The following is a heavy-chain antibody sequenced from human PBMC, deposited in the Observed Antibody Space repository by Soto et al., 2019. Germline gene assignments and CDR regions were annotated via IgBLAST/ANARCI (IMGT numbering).Heavy chain of an antibody. CDR3: AREKAAFDAFDI. CDR2: ISGDGFST. J-gene: IGHJ3*02. Sequence: HPGGSLRLSCAVSGFTFSDYAMNWVRQAPGKGLEYVSAISGDGFSTYYANSVKGRFTISRDNSKNTLYLQMGSLRTEDMGVYYCAREKAAFDAFDIWGQGTMVTVSS. CDR1: GFTFSDYA. D-gene: IGHD2-15*01. V-gene: IGHV3-64*01.